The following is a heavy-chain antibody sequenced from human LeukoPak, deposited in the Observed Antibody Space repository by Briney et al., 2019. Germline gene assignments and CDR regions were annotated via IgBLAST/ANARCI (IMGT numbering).Heavy chain of an antibody. J-gene: IGHJ4*02. CDR2: ITSSSSYI. D-gene: IGHD3-16*02. V-gene: IGHV3-21*01. CDR1: GFTFSTYS. Sequence: PGGSLRLSCVDSGFTFSTYSMIWVRQAPGKGLEWVSSITSSSSYIYYADSVKGRFTISRDNAKSSLYLQMNSLRAEDTALYYCARHRTASDYWGQGTLVTVSS. CDR3: ARHRTASDY.